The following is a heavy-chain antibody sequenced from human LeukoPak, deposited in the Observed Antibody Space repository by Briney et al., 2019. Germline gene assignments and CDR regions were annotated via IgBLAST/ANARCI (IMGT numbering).Heavy chain of an antibody. D-gene: IGHD4-17*01. V-gene: IGHV4-31*03. Sequence: SQTLSLTCTVSGGSISSGGYYWSWIRQHPGKGLEWIGYIYYSGSTYYNPSLKSRVTISVDTSKNQFSLKLSSVTAADTAVYYCARDGVANYDYGDPYWYFDLWGRGTLVTVSS. J-gene: IGHJ2*01. CDR1: GGSISSGGYY. CDR3: ARDGVANYDYGDPYWYFDL. CDR2: IYYSGST.